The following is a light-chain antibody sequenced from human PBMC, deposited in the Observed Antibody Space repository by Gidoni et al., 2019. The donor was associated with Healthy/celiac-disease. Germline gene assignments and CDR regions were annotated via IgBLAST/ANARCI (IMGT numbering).Light chain of an antibody. Sequence: DIVMTQSPLSLPVTLGQPASISCRSSQSLVHSDGNTYLSWFQQRPGQPPRRLIYKVSNRDSGVQDRFSGSGSGTDFKLKISRVEAEDVGVYYCMQGTHWPLYTFGQGTTLEIK. CDR3: MQGTHWPLYT. V-gene: IGKV2-30*02. J-gene: IGKJ2*01. CDR2: KVS. CDR1: QSLVHSDGNTY.